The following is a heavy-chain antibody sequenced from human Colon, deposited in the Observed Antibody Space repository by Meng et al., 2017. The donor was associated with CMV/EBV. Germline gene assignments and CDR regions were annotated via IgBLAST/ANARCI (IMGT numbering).Heavy chain of an antibody. CDR2: IYSGGSST. CDR1: GFTFSSYA. CDR3: AKGGWYFDL. V-gene: IGHV3-23*03. Sequence: GGSLRLSCAASGFTFSSYAMSWVRQAPGKGLEWVSVIYSGGSSTYYADSVKGRFTISRDNSKNTLYLQMNSLRAEDTAVYYCAKGGWYFDLWGRGTLVTVSS. J-gene: IGHJ2*01.